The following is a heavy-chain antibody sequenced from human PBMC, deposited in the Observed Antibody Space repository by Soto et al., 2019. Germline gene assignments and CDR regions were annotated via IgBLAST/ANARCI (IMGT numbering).Heavy chain of an antibody. CDR3: VARWDCSSTSCYFGWFDP. CDR1: GGSISSGGYY. V-gene: IGHV4-31*03. Sequence: PSETLSLTCTVPGGSISSGGYYWSWIRQHPGKGLEWIGYIYYSGSTYYNPSLKSRVTISVDTSKNQFSLKLSSATAADTAVYYCVARWDCSSTSCYFGWFDPWGQGTLVTVSS. J-gene: IGHJ5*02. D-gene: IGHD2-2*01. CDR2: IYYSGST.